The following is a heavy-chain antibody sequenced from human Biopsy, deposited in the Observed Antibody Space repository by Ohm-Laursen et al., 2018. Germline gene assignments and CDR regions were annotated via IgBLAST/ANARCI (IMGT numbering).Heavy chain of an antibody. CDR1: GNTFVTYH. J-gene: IGHJ6*02. CDR3: ARAGVGSDGTDSYYYGMDV. V-gene: IGHV1-46*01. CDR2: ISPSGATT. D-gene: IGHD5-24*01. Sequence: GASVKVSCKASGNTFVTYHIHWVRQAPGQGLEWMGVISPSGATTSFSQKFQGRITMTRDTSTGTVYMDLNSLGPEDTAVYYCARAGVGSDGTDSYYYGMDVWGPGTTVTVSS.